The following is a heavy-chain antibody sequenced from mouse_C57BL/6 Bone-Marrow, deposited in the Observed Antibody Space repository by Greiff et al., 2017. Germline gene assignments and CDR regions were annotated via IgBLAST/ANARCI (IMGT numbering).Heavy chain of an antibody. CDR2: IYPSDSET. Sequence: QVQLQQPGAELVRPGSSVKLSCKASGYTFTSYWMDWVKQRPGQGLEWIGNIYPSDSETHYNQKFKDKATLTVDKSSSTAYMQLSSLTSEDSAVYYCARSGDYDVGAWFAYWGQGTLGTVSA. J-gene: IGHJ3*01. D-gene: IGHD2-4*01. V-gene: IGHV1-61*01. CDR1: GYTFTSYW. CDR3: ARSGDYDVGAWFAY.